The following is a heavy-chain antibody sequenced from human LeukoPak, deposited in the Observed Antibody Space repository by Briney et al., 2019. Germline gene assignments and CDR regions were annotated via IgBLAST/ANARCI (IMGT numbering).Heavy chain of an antibody. CDR2: ISYDGSNE. D-gene: IGHD3-9*01. CDR1: GFTFSSYG. CDR3: AKARVLRYFDWSFDY. Sequence: GGSLRLSCAASGFTFSSYGMHWVRQAPGKGLEWVAVISYDGSNEYYADSVKGRFTISRDNSKNTLYLQMNSLRAEDTAVYYCAKARVLRYFDWSFDYWGQGTLVTVSS. V-gene: IGHV3-30*18. J-gene: IGHJ4*02.